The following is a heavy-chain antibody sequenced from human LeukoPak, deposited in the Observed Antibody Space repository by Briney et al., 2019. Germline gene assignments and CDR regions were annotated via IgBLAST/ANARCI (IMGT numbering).Heavy chain of an antibody. J-gene: IGHJ6*02. V-gene: IGHV3-23*01. D-gene: IGHD6-19*01. CDR2: ISGSGGST. CDR3: AKVRSVAPYLAYYYYGMDV. Sequence: GGSLRLSCAASGFTFSSYAMSWVRQAPGKGLEWVSAISGSGGSTYYADSVKGRFTISRDNSKNTLYLQMNSLRAEDTAVYYCAKVRSVAPYLAYYYYGMDVWGQGTTVTVSS. CDR1: GFTFSSYA.